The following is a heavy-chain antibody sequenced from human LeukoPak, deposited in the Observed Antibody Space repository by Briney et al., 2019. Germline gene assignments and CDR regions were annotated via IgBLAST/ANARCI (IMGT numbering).Heavy chain of an antibody. CDR3: ARGRGYGAYDWNDY. V-gene: IGHV3-53*01. D-gene: IGHD5-12*01. CDR1: GFPVSNNY. J-gene: IGHJ4*02. CDR2: IHSGGAT. Sequence: GGSLRLSCAASGFPVSNNYMTWVRQAPGKGLEWVSVIHSGGATHYADSVKGRFTISRDSSKNTLYLQMNNLRAEDTAVYYCARGRGYGAYDWNDYWGQGTLVTVSS.